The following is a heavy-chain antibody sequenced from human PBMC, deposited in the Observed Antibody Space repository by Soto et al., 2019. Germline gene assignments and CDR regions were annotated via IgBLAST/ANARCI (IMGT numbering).Heavy chain of an antibody. Sequence: SETLSLTCTVSGGSISSYYWSWIRQPPGKGLEWIGYIYYSGSTNYNPSLKSRVTISVDTSKNQFSLKLSSVTAADTAVYYCARGASNFDWLLPFDYWGQGTLVTVSS. J-gene: IGHJ4*02. CDR3: ARGASNFDWLLPFDY. D-gene: IGHD3-9*01. CDR1: GGSISSYY. V-gene: IGHV4-59*01. CDR2: IYYSGST.